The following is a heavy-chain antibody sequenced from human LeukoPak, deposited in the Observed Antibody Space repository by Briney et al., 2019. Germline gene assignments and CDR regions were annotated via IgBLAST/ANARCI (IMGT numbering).Heavy chain of an antibody. CDR2: ISYDGSNK. D-gene: IGHD1-26*01. CDR1: GFTFSSYA. J-gene: IGHJ6*02. V-gene: IGHV3-30-3*01. CDR3: ARWTQPTLPGIGMDV. Sequence: PGGSLRLSCAASGFTFSSYAMHWVRQAPGKGLEWVAVISYDGSNKYYADSVKGRFTISRDNAKNSLYLQMNSLRAEDTAVYYCARWTQPTLPGIGMDVWGQGTTVTVSS.